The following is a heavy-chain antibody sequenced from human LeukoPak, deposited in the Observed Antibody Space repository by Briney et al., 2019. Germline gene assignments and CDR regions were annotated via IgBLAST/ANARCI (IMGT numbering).Heavy chain of an antibody. Sequence: PGGSLRLSCAAAGFTISTYGTSWVRQAPGKGLEWVSGISGSGDKTYYADSVKGRFTISRDNSKNTLSLQMNSLRAEDTAVYYCAKVVGATMWYFGYWGQGTLVTVSS. CDR3: AKVVGATMWYFGY. J-gene: IGHJ4*02. CDR2: ISGSGDKT. D-gene: IGHD1-26*01. CDR1: GFTISTYG. V-gene: IGHV3-23*01.